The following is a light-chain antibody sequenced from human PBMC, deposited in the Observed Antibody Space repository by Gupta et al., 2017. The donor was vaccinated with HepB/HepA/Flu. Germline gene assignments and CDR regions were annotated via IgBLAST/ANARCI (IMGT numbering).Light chain of an antibody. J-gene: IGKJ1*01. CDR3: QQYKRDPPT. Sequence: DIQMTQSPSSLSAYVGDRVTITCRASQDIRKCLAWFQQKPGKAPKSLSYDASSLQSGVPSKFSGSGSGTDVTLTINSLQPEDFATYDGQQYKRDPPTFGQGTKVEIK. V-gene: IGKV1-16*02. CDR2: DAS. CDR1: QDIRKC.